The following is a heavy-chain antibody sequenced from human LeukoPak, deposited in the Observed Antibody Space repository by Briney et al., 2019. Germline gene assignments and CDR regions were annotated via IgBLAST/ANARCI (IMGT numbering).Heavy chain of an antibody. D-gene: IGHD1-20*01. V-gene: IGHV3-30-3*01. J-gene: IGHJ4*02. CDR3: ARDLTGTSTYFDY. Sequence: GGSLRLSCAASGFTVSSNYMSWVRQAPGKGLEWVAVISYDGSNKYYADSVKGRFTISRDNSKNTLYLQMNSLRAEDTAVYYCARDLTGTSTYFDYWGQGTLVTVSS. CDR2: ISYDGSNK. CDR1: GFTVSSNY.